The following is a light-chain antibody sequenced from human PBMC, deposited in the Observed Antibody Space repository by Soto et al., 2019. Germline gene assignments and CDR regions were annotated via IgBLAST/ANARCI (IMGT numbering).Light chain of an antibody. V-gene: IGKV3-20*01. CDR3: QQYGRSPGT. CDR2: GAS. J-gene: IGKJ1*01. Sequence: EIVLTQSPGTLSLSPGERATLSCRASQSVSSNYLAWYQLKPGQAPRLLIYGASSRATGIPDRFTGSGSGTEFTLTISRLEPEDFAVYYCQQYGRSPGTFGQGTKVEIK. CDR1: QSVSSNY.